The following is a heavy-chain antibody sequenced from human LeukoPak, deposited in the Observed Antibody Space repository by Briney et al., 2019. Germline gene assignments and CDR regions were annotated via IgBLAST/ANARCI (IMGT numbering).Heavy chain of an antibody. CDR1: GYTFTSYY. V-gene: IGHV1-46*01. D-gene: IGHD3-22*01. J-gene: IGHJ4*02. CDR3: ARGALGYYDSSGYYYKYYFDY. Sequence: GASVNVSCKASGYTFTSYYMHWVRQAPGQGLEWMGIINPSGGSTSYAQKFQGRVTMTRDTSTSTVYMELSSLRSEDTAVYYCARGALGYYDSSGYYYKYYFDYWGQGTLVTVSS. CDR2: INPSGGST.